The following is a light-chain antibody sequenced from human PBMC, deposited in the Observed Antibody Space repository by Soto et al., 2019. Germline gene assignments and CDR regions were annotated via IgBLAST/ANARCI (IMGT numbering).Light chain of an antibody. CDR3: QQYGSSRWT. CDR2: GAS. J-gene: IGKJ1*01. V-gene: IGKV3-20*01. Sequence: ELVLTQSPGTLSLSPGEIATLSCRASQSVSSNYLAWYQQKPGQAPRPLIYGASSRATGIPDRFSGSGAGTDFTLTISRLESEDFAVYYCQQYGSSRWTFGHGTTVEVK. CDR1: QSVSSNY.